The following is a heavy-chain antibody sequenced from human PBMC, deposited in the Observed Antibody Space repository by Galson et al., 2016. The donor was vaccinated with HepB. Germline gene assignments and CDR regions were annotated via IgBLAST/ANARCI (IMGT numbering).Heavy chain of an antibody. J-gene: IGHJ5*02. V-gene: IGHV5-51*01. CDR1: RDIFRSHW. CDR2: IYPGDSDT. Sequence: QSGAEVKKPGGSLKISCLGSRDIFRSHWIAWVRQKPGKGLEWMGLIYPGDSDTKYSPSFQGRVIISADKSLSTAYLQWSSLKASDTATYYCASQRCSGSYGWFDPWGQGTQVTVSS. CDR3: ASQRCSGSYGWFDP. D-gene: IGHD1-26*01.